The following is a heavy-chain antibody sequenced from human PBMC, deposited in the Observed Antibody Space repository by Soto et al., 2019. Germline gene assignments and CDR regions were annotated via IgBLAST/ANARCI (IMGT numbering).Heavy chain of an antibody. CDR1: GGSISSYY. J-gene: IGHJ5*02. CDR2: IYYSGST. Sequence: SETLSLTCTVSGGSISSYYWNWVRQPPGKGLEWIGYIYYSGSTNYNPSLKSRVTISVDTSKNQFSLKLSSVTAADTAVCYCARAKAPLYSSSWYWFDPWGQGTLVTVSS. CDR3: ARAKAPLYSSSWYWFDP. D-gene: IGHD6-13*01. V-gene: IGHV4-59*08.